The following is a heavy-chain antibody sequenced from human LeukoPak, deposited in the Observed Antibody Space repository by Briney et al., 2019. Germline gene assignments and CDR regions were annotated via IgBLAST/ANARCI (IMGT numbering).Heavy chain of an antibody. CDR1: GYTFTGYY. CDR2: INPNSGGT. Sequence: GASVKVSCKASGYTFTGYYMHWVRQAPGQGLEWMGWINPNSGGTNYAQKFQGRVTTTRNTSISTAYMELSSLRSEDTAVYYCASGSYDYYYYYYMDVWGKGTTVTVSS. V-gene: IGHV1-2*02. J-gene: IGHJ6*03. CDR3: ASGSYDYYYYYYMDV. D-gene: IGHD1-26*01.